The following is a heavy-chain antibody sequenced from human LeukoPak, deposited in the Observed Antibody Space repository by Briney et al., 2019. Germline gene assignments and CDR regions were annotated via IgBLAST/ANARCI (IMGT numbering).Heavy chain of an antibody. D-gene: IGHD1-1*01. CDR1: GFTFSSYG. Sequence: PGGSLRLSCAASGFTFSSYGMHWVRQAPGKGLEWEAVIWYDGSNKYYADSVKGRFTISRDNSKNTLYLQMNSLRAEDTAVYYCVRDANRRQPQYGMDVWGQGTTVTVSS. V-gene: IGHV3-33*01. CDR3: VRDANRRQPQYGMDV. J-gene: IGHJ6*02. CDR2: IWYDGSNK.